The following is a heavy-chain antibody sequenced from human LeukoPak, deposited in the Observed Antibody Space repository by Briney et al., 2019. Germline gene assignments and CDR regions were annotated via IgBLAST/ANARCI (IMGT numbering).Heavy chain of an antibody. J-gene: IGHJ4*02. V-gene: IGHV4-59*08. CDR3: ARHGSGLDY. CDR1: GGSISSYY. Sequence: SETLSLTCTVSGGSISSYYWSWIRQPPGKGLEWIGYIYYSGSTTYNPSLKSRVTISADMSKNQFSLKLSSVTAADTAVYYCARHGSGLDYWGQGTLVTVSS. CDR2: IYYSGST.